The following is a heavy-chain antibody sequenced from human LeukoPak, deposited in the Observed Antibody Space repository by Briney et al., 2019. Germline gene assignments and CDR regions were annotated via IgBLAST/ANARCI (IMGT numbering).Heavy chain of an antibody. V-gene: IGHV1-2*02. D-gene: IGHD3-16*02. CDR2: INPNSGGT. CDR1: GYTFTGYY. CDR3: ARDPGKGSYRALGD. J-gene: IGHJ4*02. Sequence: ASVKVSCKASGYTFTGYYMHWVRQAPGQGLEWMGWINPNSGGTNYAQKFQGRVTMTRDTSISTAYMEQSRLRSDDTAVYYCARDPGKGSYRALGDWGQGTLVTVSS.